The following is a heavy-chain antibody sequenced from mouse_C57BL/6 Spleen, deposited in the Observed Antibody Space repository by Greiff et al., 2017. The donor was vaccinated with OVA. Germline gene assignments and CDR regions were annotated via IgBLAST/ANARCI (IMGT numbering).Heavy chain of an antibody. V-gene: IGHV1-15*01. CDR2: IDPETGGT. D-gene: IGHD1-1*01. Sequence: QVQLKESGAELVRPGASVTLSCKASGYTFTDYEMHWVKQTPVHGLEWIGAIDPETGGTAYNQKFKGKAILTADKSSSTAYLELRSLTSEDSAVYYCTYVTTVVEDYFDYWGQGTTLTVSS. J-gene: IGHJ2*01. CDR1: GYTFTDYE. CDR3: TYVTTVVEDYFDY.